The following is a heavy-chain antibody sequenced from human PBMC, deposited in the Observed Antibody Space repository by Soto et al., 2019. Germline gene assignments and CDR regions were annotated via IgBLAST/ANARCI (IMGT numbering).Heavy chain of an antibody. V-gene: IGHV3-30*18. J-gene: IGHJ4*02. CDR3: AKEGDSSGYSFDY. Sequence: QVQLVESGGGVVQPGRSLRLSCAASGFTFSSYGMHWVRQAPGKGLEWVAVISYDGSNKYYADSVKGRFTISRDNSKNTLYLQMNSLRAEDTAVYYCAKEGDSSGYSFDYWGQGTLVTVSS. CDR1: GFTFSSYG. D-gene: IGHD3-22*01. CDR2: ISYDGSNK.